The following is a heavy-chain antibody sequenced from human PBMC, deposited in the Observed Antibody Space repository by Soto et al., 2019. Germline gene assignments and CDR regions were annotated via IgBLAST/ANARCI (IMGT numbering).Heavy chain of an antibody. D-gene: IGHD5-18*01. J-gene: IGHJ6*02. CDR3: ARVDTAMVTGYYGMDV. CDR2: IIPIFGTA. CDR1: GGTFSSYA. V-gene: IGHV1-69*01. Sequence: QVQLVQSGAEVKKPGSSVKVSCKASGGTFSSYAISWARQAPGQGLEWMGGIIPIFGTANYAQKFQGRVTITADESTSTAYMELSSLRSEDTAVYYCARVDTAMVTGYYGMDVWGQGTTVTVSS.